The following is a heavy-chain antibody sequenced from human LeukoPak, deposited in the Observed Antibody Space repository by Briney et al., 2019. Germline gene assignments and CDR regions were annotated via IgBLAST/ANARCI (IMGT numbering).Heavy chain of an antibody. CDR2: MNPNSGNT. J-gene: IGHJ4*02. CDR3: ARGRYSYGTASDY. CDR1: GYTFTSYD. D-gene: IGHD5-18*01. Sequence: GASVKVSCKASGYTFTSYDINWVRQATGQGLEWMGWMNPNSGNTGYAQKFQGRVTMTRNTSISTAYVELSSLRSEDTAVYYCARGRYSYGTASDYWGQGTLVTVSS. V-gene: IGHV1-8*01.